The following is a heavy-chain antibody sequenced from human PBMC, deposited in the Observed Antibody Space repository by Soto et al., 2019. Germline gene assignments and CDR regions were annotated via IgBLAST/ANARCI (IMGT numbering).Heavy chain of an antibody. J-gene: IGHJ4*02. V-gene: IGHV3-21*01. Sequence: PGGSLRLSCAAPGFTFSSYSMNWVRQAPGKGLEWVSSISSSSSYIYYADSVKGRLTISRDNAKNSLYLQMNSLRAEDTAVYYCARTLDSSGYYLTPDLDYWGQGTLVTVSS. D-gene: IGHD3-22*01. CDR1: GFTFSSYS. CDR2: ISSSSSYI. CDR3: ARTLDSSGYYLTPDLDY.